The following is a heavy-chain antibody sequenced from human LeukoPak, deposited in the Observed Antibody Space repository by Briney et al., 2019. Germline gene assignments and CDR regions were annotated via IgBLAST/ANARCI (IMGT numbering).Heavy chain of an antibody. Sequence: GGSLRLSCAASGLTFSDYYMTWIRQAPGKGLEWVSAVSGSGGHTFYLDSAKGRVTISRDNSKKTLYLQMNSLRVDDTAVYYCAKGGASVTDAPHGDVVTTTLDGFDIWGQGTMVTVSS. CDR2: VSGSGGHT. CDR3: AKGGASVTDAPHGDVVTTTLDGFDI. J-gene: IGHJ3*02. V-gene: IGHV3-23*01. D-gene: IGHD4-17*01. CDR1: GLTFSDYY.